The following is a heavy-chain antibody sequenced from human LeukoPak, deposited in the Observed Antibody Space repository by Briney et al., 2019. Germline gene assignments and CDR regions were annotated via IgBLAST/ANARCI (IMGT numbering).Heavy chain of an antibody. D-gene: IGHD3-3*01. CDR1: GYTFTSYG. V-gene: IGHV1-18*01. Sequence: ASVKVSCKASGYTFTSYGISWVRQAPGQGLEWMGWISAYNGNTNYAQKLQGRVTMTTDTSTSTAYMELRSLRSDDTAVYYCARYSYYDFWSGYLGGILDYYYMDVWGKGTTVTVSS. CDR3: ARYSYYDFWSGYLGGILDYYYMDV. J-gene: IGHJ6*03. CDR2: ISAYNGNT.